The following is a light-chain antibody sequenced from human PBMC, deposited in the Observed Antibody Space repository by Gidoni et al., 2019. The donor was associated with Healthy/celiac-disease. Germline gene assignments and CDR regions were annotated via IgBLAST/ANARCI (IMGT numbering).Light chain of an antibody. CDR2: GNS. CDR1: RSNIGAGYD. J-gene: IGLJ2*01. V-gene: IGLV1-40*01. CDR3: QSYDSSLSVYVV. Sequence: QSVLTQPPSVSGAPGQRVPISCTGSRSNIGAGYDVHWYQQLPGTAPKLLIYGNSNRPSGVPDRFSGPKSGTSASLAITGLQAEDEADYYCQSYDSSLSVYVVFGGGTKLTVL.